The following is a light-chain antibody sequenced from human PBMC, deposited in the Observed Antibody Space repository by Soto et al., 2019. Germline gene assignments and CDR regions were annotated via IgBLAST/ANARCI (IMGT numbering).Light chain of an antibody. CDR2: TAS. Sequence: DIQMTQSPSSLSASVGDRVSITCRASQSISNYLNWYQQKQGTAPKLLIYTASSLQSGVPSRFSGSGSGTEFTLTISSLQPEDFETYYCLQHNSSPLTFGPGTKVDIK. J-gene: IGKJ3*01. CDR3: LQHNSSPLT. CDR1: QSISNY. V-gene: IGKV1-17*01.